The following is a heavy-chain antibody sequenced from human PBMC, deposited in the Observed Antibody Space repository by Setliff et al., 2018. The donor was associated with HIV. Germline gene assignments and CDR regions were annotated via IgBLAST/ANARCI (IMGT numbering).Heavy chain of an antibody. CDR2: IPLFGTA. CDR3: VVGGSSWYADYHYYYMDI. D-gene: IGHD6-13*01. Sequence: GASVKVSCKASGGTFSTYAIHWVRQAPGQGLEWMGGIPLFGTANYAQKFQGRVRITADESTGTAYMELRTLKFGDTAMYYCVVGGSSWYADYHYYYMDIWGTGTTATVS. V-gene: IGHV1-69*13. CDR1: GGTFSTYA. J-gene: IGHJ6*03.